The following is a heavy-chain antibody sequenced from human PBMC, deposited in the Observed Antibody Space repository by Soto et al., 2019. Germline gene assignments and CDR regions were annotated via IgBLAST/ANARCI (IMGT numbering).Heavy chain of an antibody. J-gene: IGHJ3*02. D-gene: IGHD1-26*01. Sequence: AGGSLRLSCAASGFNFNNFGMNWFRQAPGKGLEWVSSIRTSSSYIYYAESVKGRFTISRDNAKNSLYLQMNSLRAEDTAVYYCASSGGSYSAAFDIWGQGTMVTVSS. CDR1: GFNFNNFG. CDR3: ASSGGSYSAAFDI. V-gene: IGHV3-21*01. CDR2: IRTSSSYI.